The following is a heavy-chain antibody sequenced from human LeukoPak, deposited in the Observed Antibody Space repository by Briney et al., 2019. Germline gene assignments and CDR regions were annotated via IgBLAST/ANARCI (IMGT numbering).Heavy chain of an antibody. CDR3: ARGGEEYQLLYNYYYYYMDV. D-gene: IGHD2-2*02. V-gene: IGHV3-21*01. J-gene: IGHJ6*03. CDR1: GFTFSSYS. CDR2: ISSSSSYI. Sequence: GGSLRLSCAASGFTFSSYSMNWVRQAPGKGLEWVPSISSSSSYIYYADSVKGRFTISRDNAKNSLYLQMNSLRAEDTAVYYCARGGEEYQLLYNYYYYYMDVWGKGTTVTVSS.